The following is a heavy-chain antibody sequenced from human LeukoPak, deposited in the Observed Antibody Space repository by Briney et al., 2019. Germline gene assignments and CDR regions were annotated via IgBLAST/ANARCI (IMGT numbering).Heavy chain of an antibody. V-gene: IGHV1-2*02. Sequence: ASVKVSCKASGYTFTGYYMHWVRQAPGQGLEWMGWINPNSGGTNYAQKFQGRVTMTRDTSISTAYMELSRLRSDDTAVYYCAVSHYYYYYMDVWGKGTTVTISS. CDR3: AVSHYYYYYMDV. J-gene: IGHJ6*03. D-gene: IGHD3-3*02. CDR2: INPNSGGT. CDR1: GYTFTGYY.